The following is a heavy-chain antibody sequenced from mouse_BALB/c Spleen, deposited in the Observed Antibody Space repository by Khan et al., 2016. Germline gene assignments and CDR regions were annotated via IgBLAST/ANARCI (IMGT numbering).Heavy chain of an antibody. CDR1: GYSITSGFA. V-gene: IGHV3-2*02. Sequence: EVQLQESGPGLVKPSQSLSLTCTVTGYSITSGFAWNWIRQFPGNKLEWMGYISSSGITGYNPSLKSRISITRDTSKNQFFLQLISVTAEDTATYYCGRSGNYYDYGSQGTMLTVSS. J-gene: IGHJ2*01. CDR2: ISSSGIT. D-gene: IGHD2-14*01. CDR3: GRSGNYYDY.